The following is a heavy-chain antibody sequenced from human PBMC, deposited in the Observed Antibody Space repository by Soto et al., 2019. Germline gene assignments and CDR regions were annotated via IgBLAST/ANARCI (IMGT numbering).Heavy chain of an antibody. D-gene: IGHD3-22*01. V-gene: IGHV3-23*01. CDR2: IVGSGTNT. CDR3: ARVSYYDASGYQH. J-gene: IGHJ4*02. Sequence: GGSLRLSCATSGFTFSTYAMSWIRQTPGKGLEWVSAIVGSGTNTYYADSVKGRCTISRDNSKNTLYLQMNSLRAEDTALYYCARVSYYDASGYQHWGQGTLVTVSS. CDR1: GFTFSTYA.